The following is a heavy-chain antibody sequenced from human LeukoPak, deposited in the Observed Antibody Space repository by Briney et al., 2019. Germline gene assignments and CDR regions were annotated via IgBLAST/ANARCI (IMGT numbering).Heavy chain of an antibody. D-gene: IGHD4-11*01. CDR3: ARDPYSGLFDY. CDR1: GFTFSSYS. Sequence: GGSLRLSCAASGFTFSSYSMNWVRQAPGKGLEWVSSISTSSSYIYYADSVKGRFTVSRDNAKNSLYLQMNSLRAEDTAVYYCARDPYSGLFDYWGQEPWSPSPQ. V-gene: IGHV3-21*01. J-gene: IGHJ4*01. CDR2: ISTSSSYI.